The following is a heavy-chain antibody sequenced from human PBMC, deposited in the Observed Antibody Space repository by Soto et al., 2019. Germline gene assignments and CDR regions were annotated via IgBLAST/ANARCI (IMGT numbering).Heavy chain of an antibody. V-gene: IGHV3-30*03. D-gene: IGHD3-22*01. CDR2: ILHDGSNK. Sequence: QVQLVESGGGVVQPGRSLRLSCAASGFTFSHYGMHWVRQAPGKGLEWVAVILHDGSNKYYGDSVKGRFTVSRDNSNNTLYLQMNSMRVEDTAVYYCARDRDSSGYYLDSWGQGTLVPVSS. J-gene: IGHJ4*02. CDR3: ARDRDSSGYYLDS. CDR1: GFTFSHYG.